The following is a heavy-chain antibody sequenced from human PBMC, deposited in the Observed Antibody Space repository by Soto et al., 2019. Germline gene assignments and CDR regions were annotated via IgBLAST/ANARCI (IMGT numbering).Heavy chain of an antibody. J-gene: IGHJ5*02. D-gene: IGHD3-10*01. CDR2: IIPIFGTA. CDR3: ARSTGVYGSGSYYLPNWFDP. CDR1: GGTFSSYA. Sequence: ASVKVSCKASGGTFSSYAISWVRQAPGQGLEWMGGIIPIFGTANYAQKFQGRVTITADKSTSTAYMELSSLRSEDTAVYYCARSTGVYGSGSYYLPNWFDPWGQGTLVTVSS. V-gene: IGHV1-69*06.